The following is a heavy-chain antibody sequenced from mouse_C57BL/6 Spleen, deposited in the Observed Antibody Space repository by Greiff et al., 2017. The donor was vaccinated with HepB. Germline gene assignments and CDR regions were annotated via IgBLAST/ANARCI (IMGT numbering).Heavy chain of an antibody. J-gene: IGHJ4*01. CDR2: INPGSGGT. V-gene: IGHV1-54*01. Sequence: VKLQESGAELVRPGTSVKVSCKASGYAFTNYLIEWVKQRPGQGLEWIGVINPGSGGTNYNEKFKGKATLTADKSSSTAYMQLSSLTSEDSAVYFCAKNYGSSYYAMDYWGKGTSVTVSS. D-gene: IGHD1-1*01. CDR1: GYAFTNYL. CDR3: AKNYGSSYYAMDY.